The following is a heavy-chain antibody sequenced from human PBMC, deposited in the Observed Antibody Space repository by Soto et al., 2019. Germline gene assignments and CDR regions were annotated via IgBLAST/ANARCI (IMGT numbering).Heavy chain of an antibody. D-gene: IGHD6-19*01. CDR2: ITYDGSKK. V-gene: IGHV3-30*03. CDR1: ELNCGGHG. CDR3: ASGYSSYWSTFDY. J-gene: IGHJ4*02. Sequence: RHWWRASELNCGGHGVRWIRQDPGKGLEWVAVITYDGSKKYYADSVKGRFTISRDNAKNSLYLQMNSLRAEDAAMYYCASGYSSYWSTFDYWGQGTLVTVSS.